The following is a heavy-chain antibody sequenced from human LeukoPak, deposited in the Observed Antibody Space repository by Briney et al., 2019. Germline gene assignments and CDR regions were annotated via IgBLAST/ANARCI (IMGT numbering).Heavy chain of an antibody. CDR1: GFTFSSYA. CDR3: ASLARVDY. Sequence: PGGSLRLSCAASGFTFSSYAMHWVRQAPGKGLEWVAVISYDGSNKYYADSVKGRFTISRDNSKNTLYLQMNSLRAEDTAVYYCASLARVDYWGQGTLVTVSS. D-gene: IGHD6-6*01. CDR2: ISYDGSNK. V-gene: IGHV3-30-3*01. J-gene: IGHJ4*02.